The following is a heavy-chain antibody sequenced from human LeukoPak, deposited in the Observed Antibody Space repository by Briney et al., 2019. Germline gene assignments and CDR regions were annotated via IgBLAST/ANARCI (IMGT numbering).Heavy chain of an antibody. CDR1: GFTVSSNY. D-gene: IGHD3-22*01. Sequence: GGSLRLSCAASGFTVSSNYMSWVRQAPGKGLEWVSVIYSGGSTYYADSVKGRFTISRDNSKSTLYLQMNSLRAEDTAVFYCAREPAYTYYDSAGGPFDYWGPGTLVIVSS. CDR3: AREPAYTYYDSAGGPFDY. CDR2: IYSGGST. V-gene: IGHV3-53*01. J-gene: IGHJ4*02.